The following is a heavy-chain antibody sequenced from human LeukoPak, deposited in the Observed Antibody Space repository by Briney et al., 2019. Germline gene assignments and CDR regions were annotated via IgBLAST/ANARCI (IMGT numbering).Heavy chain of an antibody. J-gene: IGHJ4*02. D-gene: IGHD3-10*01. CDR1: GFTFSNYG. CDR2: ISYDGSNK. Sequence: QPGGSLRLSCAASGFTFSNYGIHWVRQAPGKGLEWVAFISYDGSNKFYADSVKGRFIISRDNSKNTLYLQMNSLRAEDTAVYYCVKQHTYYGSGRFCEADYWGQGTLVTVSS. V-gene: IGHV3-30*18. CDR3: VKQHTYYGSGRFCEADY.